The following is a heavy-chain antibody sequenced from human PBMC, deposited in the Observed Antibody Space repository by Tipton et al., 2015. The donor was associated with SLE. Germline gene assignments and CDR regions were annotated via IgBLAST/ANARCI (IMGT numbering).Heavy chain of an antibody. J-gene: IGHJ4*02. Sequence: LRLSCTVSGGSISSYYWSWIRQPPGKGLEWIGYIYTSGSTNYNPPLKSRVTISVDTAKNQLSLKLSSVTAADTAVYYCARRYYDFWSGYYPFDYWGQGTLVTVSS. CDR1: GGSISSYY. V-gene: IGHV4-4*08. CDR2: IYTSGST. CDR3: ARRYYDFWSGYYPFDY. D-gene: IGHD3-3*01.